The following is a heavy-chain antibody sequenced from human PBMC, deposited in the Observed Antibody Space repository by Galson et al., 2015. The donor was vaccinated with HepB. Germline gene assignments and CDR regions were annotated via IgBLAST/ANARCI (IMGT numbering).Heavy chain of an antibody. CDR1: GFTFSSYG. V-gene: IGHV3-30*02. J-gene: IGHJ2*01. Sequence: SLRLSCAASGFTFSSYGMHWARQAPGKGLEWVAFIRYDGSNKYYADSVKGRFTISRDNSKNTLYLQMNSLRAEDTAVYYCAKALGPNWGAPRGYFDLWGRGTLVTVSS. CDR3: AKALGPNWGAPRGYFDL. D-gene: IGHD7-27*01. CDR2: IRYDGSNK.